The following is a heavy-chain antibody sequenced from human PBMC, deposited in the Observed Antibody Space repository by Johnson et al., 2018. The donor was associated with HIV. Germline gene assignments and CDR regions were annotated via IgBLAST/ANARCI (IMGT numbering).Heavy chain of an antibody. Sequence: EVQLVESGGGLIQPGGSLRLSCVASGFSVSDNYMNWVRQAPGKGLEWVSIIYSGGTSYHADSVRGRFTISRDDSKNTVFLQMNSLRVEDTAVYYCARRDSGSLSFDIWGQGTMVTVSS. CDR1: GFSVSDNY. CDR3: ARRDSGSLSFDI. CDR2: IYSGGTS. V-gene: IGHV3-53*01. D-gene: IGHD1-26*01. J-gene: IGHJ3*02.